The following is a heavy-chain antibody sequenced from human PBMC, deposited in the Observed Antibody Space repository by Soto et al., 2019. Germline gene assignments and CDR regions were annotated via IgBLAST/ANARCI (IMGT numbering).Heavy chain of an antibody. V-gene: IGHV1-2*02. CDR2: INPDSGGT. CDR3: AIRTGQLAIISEFDGDWFFEV. CDR1: GYSFTKYH. J-gene: IGHJ2*01. Sequence: WASVKVSCKASGYSFTKYHMHWVRQAPGRGLEWVGWINPDSGGTNLAQRFQGRVTMTSDTSINTAYMELSSLRSDDTAVYYCAIRTGQLAIISEFDGDWFFEVWGRGTLVTVSS. D-gene: IGHD2-2*01.